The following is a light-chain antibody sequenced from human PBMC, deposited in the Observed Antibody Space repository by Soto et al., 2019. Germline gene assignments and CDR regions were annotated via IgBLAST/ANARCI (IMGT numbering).Light chain of an antibody. J-gene: IGKJ2*01. CDR1: QSVSSN. CDR2: GAS. Sequence: EIVMTQSPATLSVSPGERATLSCRASQSVSSNLAWYQQRLGQPPRLLIYGASTRATGIPARFSGSGSGTEFTLTISSLQSEDFAVDYCQHYNNWPPYTFGQGTKLEIK. V-gene: IGKV3-15*01. CDR3: QHYNNWPPYT.